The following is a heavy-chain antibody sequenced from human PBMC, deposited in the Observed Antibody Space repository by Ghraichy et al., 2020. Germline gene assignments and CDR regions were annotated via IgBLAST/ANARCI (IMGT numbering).Heavy chain of an antibody. Sequence: GSLRLSCAASGFTFSTYVMSWVRQAPGKGLEWVSAISGSAHNTYYADSVKARFTISRDNSKNTLYLQMNTLRAEDTAVYYCAKGLVVTAVGNYWGQGTLVTVSS. CDR3: AKGLVVTAVGNY. D-gene: IGHD2-21*02. CDR2: ISGSAHNT. CDR1: GFTFSTYV. J-gene: IGHJ4*02. V-gene: IGHV3-23*01.